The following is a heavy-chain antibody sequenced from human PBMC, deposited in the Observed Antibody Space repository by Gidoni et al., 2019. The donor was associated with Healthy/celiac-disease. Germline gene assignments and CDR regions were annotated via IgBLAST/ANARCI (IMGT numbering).Heavy chain of an antibody. V-gene: IGHV3-30*18. CDR3: AKDQYSSSWALLDY. J-gene: IGHJ4*02. CDR1: GFTFSSYG. Sequence: QVQLVESGGGVVQPGRSLRLSCAAAGFTFSSYGMHWVRQAPGKGLEWVAVISYDGSNKYYADSVKGRFTISRDNSKNTLYLQMNSLRAEDTAVYYCAKDQYSSSWALLDYWGQGTLVTVSS. CDR2: ISYDGSNK. D-gene: IGHD6-13*01.